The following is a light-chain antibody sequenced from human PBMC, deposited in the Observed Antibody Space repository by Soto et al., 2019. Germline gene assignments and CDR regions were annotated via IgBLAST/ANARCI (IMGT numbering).Light chain of an antibody. CDR3: QQQLATWT. V-gene: IGKV3-11*01. Sequence: EIVLTQSPATLSLSPGERATLSCRASQSVSSYLAWYQQKPGQAPRLLIYDASNRATGIPARFSGSGSGTDFTLTISSLEPEDFAVYYCQQQLATWTFGQGTK. CDR2: DAS. J-gene: IGKJ1*01. CDR1: QSVSSY.